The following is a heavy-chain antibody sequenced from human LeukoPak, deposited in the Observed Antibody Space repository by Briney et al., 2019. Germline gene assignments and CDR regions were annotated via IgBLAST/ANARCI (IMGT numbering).Heavy chain of an antibody. CDR3: AKGGYTYGGRLFDY. CDR1: GFTFDDYV. CDR2: ISGDGGAT. V-gene: IGHV3-43*02. D-gene: IGHD5-18*01. J-gene: IGHJ4*02. Sequence: GGSLRLSCAASGFTFDDYVMHWVRQAPGKGLEWVSFISGDGGATYYADSAKGRFTISRDSGRKSLYLQMHSLRTEDTALYYCAKGGYTYGGRLFDYWGQGTLVTVSS.